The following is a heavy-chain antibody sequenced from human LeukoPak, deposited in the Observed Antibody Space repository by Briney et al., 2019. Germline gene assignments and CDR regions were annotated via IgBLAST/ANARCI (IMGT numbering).Heavy chain of an antibody. J-gene: IGHJ4*02. Sequence: SETLSLTCAVSGYSISSGYYWGWIRQPPGKGLEWIGSIYHSGSTYYNPSLKSRVTISVDTSKNQFSLQLSSVTAADTAVYYCARDVSSSSWTVDYWGQGTLVTVSS. CDR3: ARDVSSSSWTVDY. CDR1: GYSISSGYY. D-gene: IGHD6-13*01. CDR2: IYHSGST. V-gene: IGHV4-38-2*02.